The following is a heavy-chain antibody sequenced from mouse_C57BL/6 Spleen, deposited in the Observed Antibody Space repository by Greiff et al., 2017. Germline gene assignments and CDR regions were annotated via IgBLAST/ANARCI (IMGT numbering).Heavy chain of an antibody. D-gene: IGHD2-2*01. Sequence: VQLQQPGAELVKPGASVKLSCKASGYTFTSYWMHWVKQRPGQGLEWIGMIHPNSGSTKSNEKFKGKATLTVDKSSSTDYMQLSRLTAEDSAVYDCARGGDGYGAYWGQGTSVTVSS. V-gene: IGHV1-64*01. CDR2: IHPNSGST. CDR3: ARGGDGYGAY. CDR1: GYTFTSYW. J-gene: IGHJ4*01.